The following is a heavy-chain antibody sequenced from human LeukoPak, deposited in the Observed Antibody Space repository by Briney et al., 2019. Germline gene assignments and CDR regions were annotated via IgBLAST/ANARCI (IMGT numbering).Heavy chain of an antibody. J-gene: IGHJ5*02. V-gene: IGHV4-61*02. CDR2: IYVSGSS. Sequence: PSETLSLTCTVSGGSISSDNYYWSWIRQPAGKGLEWIGRIYVSGSSNYNPSLRSQVTISVDTSKNQFSLKLSSVTAADTAVYYCARGPRRGGYNWFDPWGQGTLVTVSS. CDR1: GGSISSDNYY. CDR3: ARGPRRGGYNWFDP. D-gene: IGHD5-24*01.